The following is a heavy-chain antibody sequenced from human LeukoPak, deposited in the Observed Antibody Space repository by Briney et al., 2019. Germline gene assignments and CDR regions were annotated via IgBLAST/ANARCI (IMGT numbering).Heavy chain of an antibody. V-gene: IGHV3-23*01. CDR3: AKGSGSYGAFDY. Sequence: GGSLRLSCAASGFTFSSYAMSWVCQAPGKGLEWVSAISGSGGSTYYADSVKGRFTISRDNSKNTLYLQMNSLRAEDTAVYYCAKGSGSYGAFDYWGQGTLVTVSS. J-gene: IGHJ4*02. CDR1: GFTFSSYA. D-gene: IGHD1-26*01. CDR2: ISGSGGST.